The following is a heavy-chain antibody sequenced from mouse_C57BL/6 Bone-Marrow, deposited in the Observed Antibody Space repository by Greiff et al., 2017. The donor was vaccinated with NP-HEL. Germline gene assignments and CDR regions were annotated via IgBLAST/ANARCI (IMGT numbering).Heavy chain of an antibody. J-gene: IGHJ3*01. CDR1: GFNIKDDY. CDR2: IDPENGDT. V-gene: IGHV14-4*01. D-gene: IGHD1-1*01. Sequence: EVQRVESGAELVRPGASVKLSCTASGFNIKDDYMHWVKQRPEQGLEWIGWIDPENGDTEYASKFQGKATITADTSSNTAYLQLSSLTSEDTAVYYCTPFYYYCSPAYWGQGTLVTVSA. CDR3: TPFYYYCSPAY.